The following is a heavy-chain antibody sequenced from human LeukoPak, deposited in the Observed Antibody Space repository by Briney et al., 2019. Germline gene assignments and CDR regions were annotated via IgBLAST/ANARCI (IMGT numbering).Heavy chain of an antibody. V-gene: IGHV4-4*02. CDR1: GGSINR. D-gene: IGHD6-19*01. J-gene: IGHJ4*02. Sequence: PSGTLSLTCAVSGGSINRVRQPPGKGLEWIGEIYHSGSTKYDPSLKSRVTTSVDKPKNQFSLKLSSVTAADTAVYYCARDGRAGSLFAYWGQGTLVTVSS. CDR3: ARDGRAGSLFAY. CDR2: IYHSGST.